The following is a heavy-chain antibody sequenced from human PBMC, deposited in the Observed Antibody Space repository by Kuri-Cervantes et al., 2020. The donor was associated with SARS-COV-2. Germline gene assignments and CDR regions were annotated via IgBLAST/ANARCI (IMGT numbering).Heavy chain of an antibody. Sequence: ASVKVSCKVSGYTLIELSMHWVRQAPGKGLEWMGGFDPEDGETIYAQKFQGRVTMTRDTSTSTVYMELSSLRSEDTAVYYCARAVRGAVDYWGQGTLVTVSS. V-gene: IGHV1-24*01. J-gene: IGHJ4*02. CDR3: ARAVRGAVDY. CDR2: FDPEDGET. CDR1: GYTLIELS. D-gene: IGHD3-10*01.